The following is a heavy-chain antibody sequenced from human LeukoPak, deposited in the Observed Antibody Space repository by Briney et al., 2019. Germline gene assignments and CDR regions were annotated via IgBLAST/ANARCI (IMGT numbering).Heavy chain of an antibody. V-gene: IGHV1-69*06. CDR1: GGTFSSYA. Sequence: SVKVSCKASGGTFSSYAISWVRQAPGQGLEWMGRIIPIFGTANYAQKFQGRVTITADKSTSTAYMELSSLRSEDTAVYYCARRIAVAGTGYYYYSMDVWGQGTTVTVSS. J-gene: IGHJ6*02. CDR2: IIPIFGTA. CDR3: ARRIAVAGTGYYYYSMDV. D-gene: IGHD6-19*01.